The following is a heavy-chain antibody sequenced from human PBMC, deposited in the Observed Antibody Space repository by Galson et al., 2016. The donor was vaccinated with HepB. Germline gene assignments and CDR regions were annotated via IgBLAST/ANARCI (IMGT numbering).Heavy chain of an antibody. D-gene: IGHD2/OR15-2a*01. CDR1: GFLFSSYG. V-gene: IGHV3-30*18. CDR2: DSLDGRRK. Sequence: SLRLSCAGSGFLFSSYGMHWVRQAPGKGLEWVAADSLDGRRKYYSDSVKGRLTISRDNSNNMLFLQTDSLRPDDTAVYYCANRHEYCPPVDCSVDYWGQGTLVSVSS. CDR3: ANRHEYCPPVDCSVDY. J-gene: IGHJ4*02.